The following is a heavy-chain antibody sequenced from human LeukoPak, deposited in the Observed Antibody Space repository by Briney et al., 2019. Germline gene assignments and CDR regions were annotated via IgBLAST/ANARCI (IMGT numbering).Heavy chain of an antibody. CDR3: ARGRTDIVVVPAAIFNY. CDR2: INHSGST. D-gene: IGHD2-2*01. Sequence: PSETLSLTCAVYGGSFSGYYWSWIRQPPGKGLEWIGEINHSGSTNYNPSLKSRVTISVDTSKNQFSLKLSSVTAADTAVYYCARGRTDIVVVPAAIFNYWGQGTLVTASS. CDR1: GGSFSGYY. J-gene: IGHJ4*02. V-gene: IGHV4-34*01.